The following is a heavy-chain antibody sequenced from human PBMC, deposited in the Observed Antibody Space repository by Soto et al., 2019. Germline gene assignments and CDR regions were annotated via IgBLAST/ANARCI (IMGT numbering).Heavy chain of an antibody. D-gene: IGHD3-10*01. CDR1: GGSISSGDYY. J-gene: IGHJ4*02. V-gene: IGHV4-30-4*01. CDR2: IYYSGST. Sequence: SETLSLTCTVSGGSISSGDYYWSWIRQPPGKGLEWIGNIYYSGSTYYNPSLKSRVSISVDTSKKQFPLKLSSLTAADTAVYYCASRKSSPYFDYWGQGTLVTVSS. CDR3: ASRKSSPYFDY.